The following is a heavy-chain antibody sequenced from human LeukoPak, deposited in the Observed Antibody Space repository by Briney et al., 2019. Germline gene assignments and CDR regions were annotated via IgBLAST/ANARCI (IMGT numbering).Heavy chain of an antibody. CDR3: ARRAGYSGYDIIDY. V-gene: IGHV4-59*08. CDR1: GGSISSYY. Sequence: SETLSLTCTVSGGSISSYYWSWIRQPPGKGLELIGYIYYSGSTNYNPSLKSRVTISVDTSKNQFSLKLSSVTAADTAVYYCARRAGYSGYDIIDYWGQGTLVTVSS. D-gene: IGHD5-12*01. J-gene: IGHJ4*02. CDR2: IYYSGST.